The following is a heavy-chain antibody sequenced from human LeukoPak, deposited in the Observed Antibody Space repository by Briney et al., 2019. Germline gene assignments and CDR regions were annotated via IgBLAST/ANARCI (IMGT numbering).Heavy chain of an antibody. CDR2: IGTAGDT. Sequence: GGSLRLSCAASGFTFSSYDMHWVRQATGKGLEWVSAIGTAGDTYYPGSVKGRFTISRENAKNSLYLQMNSLRAGDTAVYYCARGPLSSIAVAGSGFDYWGQGTLVTVSS. D-gene: IGHD6-19*01. CDR1: GFTFSSYD. CDR3: ARGPLSSIAVAGSGFDY. J-gene: IGHJ4*02. V-gene: IGHV3-13*01.